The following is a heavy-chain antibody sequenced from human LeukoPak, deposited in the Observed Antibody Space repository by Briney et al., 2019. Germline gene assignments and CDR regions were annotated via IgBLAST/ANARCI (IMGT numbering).Heavy chain of an antibody. Sequence: SETLSLTCTVSGGSISSGGYYWSWIRQPPGKGLEWIGYIYHSGSTYYNPSLKSRVTISVDRSKNQFSLKLSSVTAADTAVYYCATARQGRYSFDYWGQGTLVTVSS. V-gene: IGHV4-30-2*01. CDR2: IYHSGST. D-gene: IGHD3-10*01. J-gene: IGHJ4*02. CDR1: GGSISSGGYY. CDR3: ATARQGRYSFDY.